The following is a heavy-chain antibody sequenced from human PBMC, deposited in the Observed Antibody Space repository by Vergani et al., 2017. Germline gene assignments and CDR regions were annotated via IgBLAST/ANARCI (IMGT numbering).Heavy chain of an antibody. V-gene: IGHV4-4*02. J-gene: IGHJ4*02. CDR2: INHSGST. D-gene: IGHD4-23*01. Sequence: QVQLQESGPGLVKPSGTLSLTCAVSGGSISSSNWWSWIRQPPGKGLEWIGEINHSGSTNYNPSLKSRVTISVDTSKNQFSLKLSSVTAADTAVYYCARNYYGGNSFLRWGQGTLVTVSS. CDR3: ARNYYGGNSFLR. CDR1: GGSISSSNW.